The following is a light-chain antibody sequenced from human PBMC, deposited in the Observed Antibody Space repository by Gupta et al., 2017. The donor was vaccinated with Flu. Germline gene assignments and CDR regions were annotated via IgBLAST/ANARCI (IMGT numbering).Light chain of an antibody. J-gene: IGKJ2*01. V-gene: IGKV3-15*01. CDR3: QQYNNWPPYT. CDR1: QSVSSS. CDR2: DAS. Sequence: EIVMTQSPATLSVSPGERATLSCRASQSVSSSLAWYQQKPGQPPRLLIYDASTRDTGIPARFSGSGYGTEFTLTISSLQSEDFADYYCQQYNNWPPYTFGQGTRLEIK.